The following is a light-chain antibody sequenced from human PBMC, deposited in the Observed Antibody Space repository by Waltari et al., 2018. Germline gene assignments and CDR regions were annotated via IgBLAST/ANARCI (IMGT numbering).Light chain of an antibody. CDR1: SSDIGSYNV. CDR2: GVN. CDR3: SSYAGSVV. Sequence: QSALTQPASVSGSRGQSITLPCTGSSSDIGSYNVVSWYQHHPGKAPKLLIYGVNNRPSGVSNRFSGSKSGNTASLTISGLQAEDEADYYCSSYAGSVVFGGGTKLTVL. J-gene: IGLJ3*02. V-gene: IGLV2-23*02.